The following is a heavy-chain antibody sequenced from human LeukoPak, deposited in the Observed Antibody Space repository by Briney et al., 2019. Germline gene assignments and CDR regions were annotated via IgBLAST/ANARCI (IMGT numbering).Heavy chain of an antibody. Sequence: SETLSLTCTVSGGSISSHYWSWIRQPPGKGLEWIGYIYYSGSTNYNPSLKSRVTISVDTSKNQFSLKLSSVTAADTAVYYCARVGHSSGYYIDYWGQGTLVTVSS. D-gene: IGHD3-22*01. V-gene: IGHV4-59*11. CDR2: IYYSGST. J-gene: IGHJ4*02. CDR3: ARVGHSSGYYIDY. CDR1: GGSISSHY.